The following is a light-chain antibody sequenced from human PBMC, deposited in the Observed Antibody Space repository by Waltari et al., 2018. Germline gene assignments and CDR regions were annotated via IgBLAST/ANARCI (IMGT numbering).Light chain of an antibody. J-gene: IGKJ1*01. CDR3: QQFYTTPPT. CDR1: QSVLFSSNSKNY. CDR2: WAS. Sequence: DIVMTQSPDSLAVSLGERATINCKSSQSVLFSSNSKNYLAWYQQKPGQPPKLLIYWASTRESGVPDRFSGSGSGTDFTLTISSLQDEDVAVYYCQQFYTTPPTFGQGTKVEIK. V-gene: IGKV4-1*01.